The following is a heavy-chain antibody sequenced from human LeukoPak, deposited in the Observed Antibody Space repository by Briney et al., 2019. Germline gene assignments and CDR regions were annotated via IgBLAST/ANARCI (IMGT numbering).Heavy chain of an antibody. Sequence: SQTLSLTCTVSGDSLTSCSRYWSWIRKPAGKGLVWIGHFYSSTRTTYNPSLESRVTISGDTAKNQFSLKLDSVTAADTAVYFCARCMSELDYGDYAYYYHMDVWGKGTTVTVSS. CDR3: ARCMSELDYGDYAYYYHMDV. CDR1: GDSLTSCSRY. CDR2: FYSSTRT. V-gene: IGHV4-61*09. D-gene: IGHD4-17*01. J-gene: IGHJ6*04.